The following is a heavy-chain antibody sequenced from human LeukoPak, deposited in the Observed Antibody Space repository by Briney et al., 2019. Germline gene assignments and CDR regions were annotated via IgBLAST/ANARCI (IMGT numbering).Heavy chain of an antibody. CDR2: IYPGDSDT. D-gene: IGHD2-2*01. V-gene: IGHV5-51*01. Sequence: GESLKISCKGSGYSFTSYWIGWVRQMPGKGLEWMGIIYPGDSDTSYSPSFQGQVTISPDKSISTAYLQWSSLKASDTAMYYCARQVDCSSTSCYASSPFYYFDYWGQGTLVTVSS. CDR3: ARQVDCSSTSCYASSPFYYFDY. CDR1: GYSFTSYW. J-gene: IGHJ4*02.